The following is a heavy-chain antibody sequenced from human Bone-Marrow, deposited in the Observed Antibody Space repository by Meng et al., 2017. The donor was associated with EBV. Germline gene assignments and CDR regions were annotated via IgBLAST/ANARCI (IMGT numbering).Heavy chain of an antibody. CDR3: AKSLMVRGAYFDY. CDR1: GFTFSSYG. V-gene: IGHV3-30*18. D-gene: IGHD3-10*01. Sequence: QVQLVESGGGVVQPGRSLRLSCAASGFTFSSYGMHWVRQAPGKGLEWVAVISYDGSNKYYADSVKGRFTISRDNSKNTLYLQMNSLRAEDTAVYYCAKSLMVRGAYFDYWGQGPRGTVSS. J-gene: IGHJ4*02. CDR2: ISYDGSNK.